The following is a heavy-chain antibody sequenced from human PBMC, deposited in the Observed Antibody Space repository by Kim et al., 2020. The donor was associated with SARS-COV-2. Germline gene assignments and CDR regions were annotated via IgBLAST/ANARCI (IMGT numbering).Heavy chain of an antibody. CDR2: IKYDGSEK. CDR3: ARVQWLRFVDS. Sequence: GGSLRLSCSASGFTFGSYWMNWVRQAPGKGLEWVANIKYDGSEKYYVDSVEGRFTISRDNAKNSLYLQMDSLRVEDTAVYYCARVQWLRFVDSWGQGTLVTVSS. J-gene: IGHJ4*02. V-gene: IGHV3-7*03. D-gene: IGHD6-19*01. CDR1: GFTFGSYW.